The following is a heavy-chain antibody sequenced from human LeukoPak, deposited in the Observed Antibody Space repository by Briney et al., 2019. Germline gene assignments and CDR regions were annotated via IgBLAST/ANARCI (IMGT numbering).Heavy chain of an antibody. J-gene: IGHJ6*03. CDR1: GGSISSYY. V-gene: IGHV4-59*01. Sequence: SETLSLTCTVSGGSISSYYWSWIRQPPGKGLEWIGYIYYSGSTNYNPSLKSRVTISVDTSKNQFSLKLSSVTAADTAVYYCARTSGYDPLTYYYYMDVWGKGTTVTVSS. CDR3: ARTSGYDPLTYYYYMDV. CDR2: IYYSGST. D-gene: IGHD5-12*01.